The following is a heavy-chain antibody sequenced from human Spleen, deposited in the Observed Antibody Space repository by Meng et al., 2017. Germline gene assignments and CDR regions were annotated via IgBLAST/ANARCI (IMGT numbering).Heavy chain of an antibody. D-gene: IGHD3-22*01. CDR2: ISSSGSTI. CDR1: GFTFSSYE. J-gene: IGHJ3*02. Sequence: GESLKISCAASGFTFSSYEMNWVRQAPGKGLEWVSYISSSGSTIYYADSVKGRFTISRDNAKNSLYLQMNSLRAEDTAVYYCARAPRTYYYDSSGYGKNLEDAFDIWGQGTMVTVSS. CDR3: ARAPRTYYYDSSGYGKNLEDAFDI. V-gene: IGHV3-48*03.